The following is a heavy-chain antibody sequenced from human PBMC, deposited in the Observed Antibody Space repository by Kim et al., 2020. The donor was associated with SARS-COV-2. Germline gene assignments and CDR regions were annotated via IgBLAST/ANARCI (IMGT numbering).Heavy chain of an antibody. CDR3: ARPRSGSCSGPFDP. J-gene: IGHJ5*02. V-gene: IGHV3-30*01. Sequence: DSVKGRFTISRDNSKNTLYLQVNSLRAEDSAVNYCARPRSGSCSGPFDPWGQGTLVTVSS. D-gene: IGHD1-26*01.